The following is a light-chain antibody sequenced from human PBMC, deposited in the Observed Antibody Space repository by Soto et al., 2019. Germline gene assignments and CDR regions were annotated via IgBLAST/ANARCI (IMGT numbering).Light chain of an antibody. CDR3: TAWDDTLRGPL. CDR1: SSNIGSNY. CDR2: RNN. J-gene: IGLJ2*01. V-gene: IGLV1-47*03. Sequence: QSVLTQPPSASGTPGQRVTISCSGSSSNIGSNYVYWYQQLPGTAPKLLIYRNNQRPSGVPDRFSGSKSGPSASLAISGVWSEDEADYYCTAWDDTLRGPLFGGGTKVTVL.